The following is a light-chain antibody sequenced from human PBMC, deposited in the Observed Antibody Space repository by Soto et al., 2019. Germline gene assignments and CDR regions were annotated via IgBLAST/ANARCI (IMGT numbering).Light chain of an antibody. CDR1: SSDVGAYDF. Sequence: QSVLTQPASVSGSPGQSITISCTGTSSDVGAYDFVSWYQQHPGKAPQDLIYEVSNRPSGVSDRFSGSKSGTTASLTISGLQAEDEADYYCSSYTTTDPYVFVTGTKVTVL. J-gene: IGLJ1*01. V-gene: IGLV2-14*01. CDR2: EVS. CDR3: SSYTTTDPYV.